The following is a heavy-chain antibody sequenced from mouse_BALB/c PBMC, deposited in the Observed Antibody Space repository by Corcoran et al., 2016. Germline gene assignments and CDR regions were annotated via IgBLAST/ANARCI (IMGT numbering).Heavy chain of an antibody. CDR2: IYWDDDK. Sequence: QVTLKESGPGILQPSQTLSLTCSFSGFSLSTSGMGVSWIRQPSGKGLEWLAHIYWDDDKRYNPSLKSRLTISKDTSSNQVFLKITSVDTADTATYYCARDSSGWFAYWGQGTLVTVSA. D-gene: IGHD3-2*01. CDR3: ARDSSGWFAY. J-gene: IGHJ3*01. V-gene: IGHV8-12*01. CDR1: GFSLSTSGMG.